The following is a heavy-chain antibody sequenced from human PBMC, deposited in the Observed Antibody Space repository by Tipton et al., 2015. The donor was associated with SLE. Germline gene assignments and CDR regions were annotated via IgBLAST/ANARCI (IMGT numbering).Heavy chain of an antibody. CDR3: ARDWRDSGWYGGFDS. CDR2: IHYSGTT. J-gene: IGHJ4*02. D-gene: IGHD6-19*01. V-gene: IGHV4-59*11. CDR1: GASIFSHY. Sequence: LRLSCTVSGASIFSHYWSWIRQPPGKGLEWIGDIHYSGTTNYNPSLKSRVTISVDTSKSQFSLKLNSVTAADTAVYYCARDWRDSGWYGGFDSWAQGTLVTVSS.